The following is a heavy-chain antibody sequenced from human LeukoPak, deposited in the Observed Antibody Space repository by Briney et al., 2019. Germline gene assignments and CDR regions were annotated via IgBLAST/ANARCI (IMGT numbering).Heavy chain of an antibody. CDR3: ARDSEYSSGWCDY. J-gene: IGHJ4*02. CDR2: ISSSGSTI. V-gene: IGHV3-48*03. CDR1: GFTFSSYE. D-gene: IGHD6-19*01. Sequence: TGGSLRLSCAASGFTFSSYEMNWVRKAPGKGLEWVSYISSSGSTIYYADSVKGRFTISRDNAKNSLYLQMNSLRAEDTAVYYCARDSEYSSGWCDYWGQGTLVTVSS.